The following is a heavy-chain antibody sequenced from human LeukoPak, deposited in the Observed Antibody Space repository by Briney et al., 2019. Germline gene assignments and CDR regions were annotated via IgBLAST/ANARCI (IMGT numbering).Heavy chain of an antibody. CDR2: IYYSGST. CDR1: GGSISSYY. Sequence: PSETLSLTCTVSGGSISSYYRSWIRQPPGKGLEWIGYIYYSGSTNYNPSLKSRVTISVDTSKNQFSLKLSSVTAADTAVYYCARLWTPDYGDIDYWGQGTLVTVSS. V-gene: IGHV4-59*08. D-gene: IGHD4-17*01. CDR3: ARLWTPDYGDIDY. J-gene: IGHJ4*02.